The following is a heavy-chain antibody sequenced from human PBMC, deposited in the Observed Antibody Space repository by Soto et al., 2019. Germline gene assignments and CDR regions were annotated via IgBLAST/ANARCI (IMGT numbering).Heavy chain of an antibody. CDR3: ARDRAYDFWSGFNSNNWFDP. D-gene: IGHD3-3*01. CDR2: IYYSGST. V-gene: IGHV4-31*03. CDR1: GGSISSGGYY. Sequence: SETLSLTCTVSGGSISSGGYYWSWIRQHPGKGPEWIGYIYYSGSTYYNPSLKSRVTISVDTSKNQFSLKLSSVTAADTAVYYCARDRAYDFWSGFNSNNWFDPWGQGTLVTVSS. J-gene: IGHJ5*02.